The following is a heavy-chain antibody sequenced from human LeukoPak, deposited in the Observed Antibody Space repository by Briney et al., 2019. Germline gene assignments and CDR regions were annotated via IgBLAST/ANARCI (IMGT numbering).Heavy chain of an antibody. CDR3: ARLNCDYVWGSYRFDY. V-gene: IGHV4-61*02. CDR1: GGSISSGSYY. D-gene: IGHD3-16*02. CDR2: IYTSGST. Sequence: SETLSLTCTVSGGSISSGSYYWSWIRQPAGKGLEWIGRIYTSGSTNYNPSLKSRVTISVDTSKNQFSLKLSSVTAADTAVYYCARLNCDYVWGSYRFDYWGQGNLVTVSS. J-gene: IGHJ4*02.